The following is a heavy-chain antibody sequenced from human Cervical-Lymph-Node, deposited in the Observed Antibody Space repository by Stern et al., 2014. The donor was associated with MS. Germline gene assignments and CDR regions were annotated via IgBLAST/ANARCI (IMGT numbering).Heavy chain of an antibody. D-gene: IGHD2-21*01. V-gene: IGHV3-66*01. Sequence: VQLVESGGGLVQPGGSLRLSCALSGLTVSGNYMNWVRQAPGKGLEWVSMLYVGGSSYYADSVKGRFTISRDTSKNTLYLEMNSLRAEDTGVYYCARENCGSERCYGLDVWGQGTTVIVSS. CDR2: LYVGGSS. CDR1: GLTVSGNY. J-gene: IGHJ6*02. CDR3: ARENCGSERCYGLDV.